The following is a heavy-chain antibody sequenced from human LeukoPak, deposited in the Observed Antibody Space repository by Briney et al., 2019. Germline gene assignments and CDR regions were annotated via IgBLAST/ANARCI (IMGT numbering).Heavy chain of an antibody. J-gene: IGHJ4*02. D-gene: IGHD3-3*01. CDR3: AKSYYDFWSGYSSFDY. CDR1: GFTFSSYG. V-gene: IGHV3-30*02. Sequence: GGSLRLSCAASGFTFSSYGMHWVRQAPGKGLEWVAFIRYDGSNKYYADSVKGRFTISRDNSKNTLYLQMNSLRAEDTAVYYCAKSYYDFWSGYSSFDYWGQGTLVTVSS. CDR2: IRYDGSNK.